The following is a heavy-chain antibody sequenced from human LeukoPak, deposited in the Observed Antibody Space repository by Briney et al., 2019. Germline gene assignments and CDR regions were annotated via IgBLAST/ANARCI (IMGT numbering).Heavy chain of an antibody. J-gene: IGHJ4*02. CDR1: GYIFTTFW. V-gene: IGHV5-51*01. CDR3: ARPVGYSSGPGGFDS. Sequence: GASLQISCKTSGYIFTTFWIGWVRQTPEKGLEWMGIIYPLDSNTKYSPSFQGHVTISLDNSLTTTYLQWSSLKASDTAIYYCARPVGYSSGPGGFDSWGQGTLVTVSS. CDR2: IYPLDSNT. D-gene: IGHD2-15*01.